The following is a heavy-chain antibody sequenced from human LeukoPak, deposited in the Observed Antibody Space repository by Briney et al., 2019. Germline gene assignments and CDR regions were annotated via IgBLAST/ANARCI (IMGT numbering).Heavy chain of an antibody. D-gene: IGHD5-24*01. CDR3: ARRNKDGSYFDY. CDR1: GYSFTTYW. J-gene: IGHJ4*02. CDR2: IYPGDSDT. Sequence: GESLKIPCKASGYSFTTYWIAWVRQMPGKGLEWMGFIYPGDSDTRYSPSFQGQVTISADKSINTAYLQWSSLKASDTATYYCARRNKDGSYFDYWGQGTLLTVSS. V-gene: IGHV5-51*01.